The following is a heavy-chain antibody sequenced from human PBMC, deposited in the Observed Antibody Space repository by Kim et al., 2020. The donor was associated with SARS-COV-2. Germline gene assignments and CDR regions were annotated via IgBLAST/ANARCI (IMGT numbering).Heavy chain of an antibody. D-gene: IGHD6-13*01. V-gene: IGHV4-39*01. Sequence: SETLSLTCTVSGGSISSSSYYWGWIRQPPGKGLEWIGSIYYSGSTYYNPSLKSRVTMSVDTSKNQFSLKLSSVTAADTAVYYCAKKKQLAPIDYWGQGTL. CDR1: GGSISSSSYY. J-gene: IGHJ4*02. CDR3: AKKKQLAPIDY. CDR2: IYYSGST.